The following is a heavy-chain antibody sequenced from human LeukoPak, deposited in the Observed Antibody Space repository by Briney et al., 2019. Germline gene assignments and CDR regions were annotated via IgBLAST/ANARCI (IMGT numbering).Heavy chain of an antibody. CDR1: GFTFSSYA. D-gene: IGHD1-26*01. V-gene: IGHV3-23*01. J-gene: IGHJ4*02. Sequence: GGSLRLSCAASGFTFSSYAMSWVRQAPGKGLEWVSAISSSGGSTYYADSVKGRFTISRDNSENTLYLQMNSLRAEDTAVYYCAKDLRVGATDCYFDYWGQGTLVTVSS. CDR2: ISSSGGST. CDR3: AKDLRVGATDCYFDY.